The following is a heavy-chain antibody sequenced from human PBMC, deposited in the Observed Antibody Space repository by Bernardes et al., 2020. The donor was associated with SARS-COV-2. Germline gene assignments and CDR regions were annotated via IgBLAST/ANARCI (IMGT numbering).Heavy chain of an antibody. Sequence: GGSLRLSCAASGFTFSDYGLHWVRQAPGKGLEWVALISDDGRLQYYPDSVKGRFTISRDNSRHTVFLNMDNLRGDDTATYYCARGGWFGEPYYFGLWGQGTMVTVSS. CDR3: ARGGWFGEPYYFGL. CDR1: GFTFSDYG. J-gene: IGHJ4*02. V-gene: IGHV3-30*03. D-gene: IGHD3-10*01. CDR2: ISDDGRLQ.